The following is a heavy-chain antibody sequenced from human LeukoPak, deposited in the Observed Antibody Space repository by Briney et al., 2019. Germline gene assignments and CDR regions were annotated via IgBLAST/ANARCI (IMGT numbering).Heavy chain of an antibody. J-gene: IGHJ6*03. CDR2: IYHSGST. Sequence: PSETLSLTRTVSGGSISSSSYYWGWIRQPPGKGLEWIGSIYHSGSTYYNPSLNSRVTISLDTSKNQFSLKLRSVTAADTAVYYCARSLVVPAHYYYYYHMDVWGKGNPVTVSS. V-gene: IGHV4-39*01. CDR3: ARSLVVPAHYYYYYHMDV. D-gene: IGHD2-2*01. CDR1: GGSISSSSYY.